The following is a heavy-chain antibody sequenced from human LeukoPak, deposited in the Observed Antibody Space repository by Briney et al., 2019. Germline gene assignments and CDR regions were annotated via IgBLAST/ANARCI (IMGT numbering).Heavy chain of an antibody. CDR3: ANSDYYYYAMDV. Sequence: GGSLRLSCAASGLTFSSYAMSWVRQAPGKGLEWVSAISGSGGSTYYADSVKGRFTISRDNSKNTLYLQMNSLRAEDTAVYYCANSDYYYYAMDVWGQGTTVTVSS. V-gene: IGHV3-23*01. CDR2: ISGSGGST. J-gene: IGHJ6*02. CDR1: GLTFSSYA.